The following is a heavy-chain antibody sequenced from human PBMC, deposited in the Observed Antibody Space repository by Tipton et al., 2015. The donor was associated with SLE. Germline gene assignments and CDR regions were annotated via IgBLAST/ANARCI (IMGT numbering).Heavy chain of an antibody. CDR2: VFNAGAT. V-gene: IGHV3-53*01. D-gene: IGHD1-7*01. J-gene: IGHJ4*02. CDR1: GFTFSNYA. Sequence: GSLRLSCAASGFTFSNYAMSWVRQAPGKGLEWVSVVFNAGATYYADSVKGRFTMSRDNSMNTLSLQMNSLRAEDTAVYYCAGASWNYGFFDYWGQGTLVTVSS. CDR3: AGASWNYGFFDY.